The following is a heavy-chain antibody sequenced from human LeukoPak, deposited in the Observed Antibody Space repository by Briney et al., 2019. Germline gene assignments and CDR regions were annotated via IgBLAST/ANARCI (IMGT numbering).Heavy chain of an antibody. D-gene: IGHD2-2*01. J-gene: IGHJ3*02. CDR2: IYTSGST. CDR3: ARKPLYCSSTSCYFGAFDI. CDR1: GASSSSGSYY. Sequence: SETLSLTCSVSGASSSSGSYYWTWIRQPAGKGLEWIGRIYTSGSTNYNPSLKSRVTISVDTSKNQFSLKLSSVTAADTAVYYCARKPLYCSSTSCYFGAFDIWGQGTMVTVSS. V-gene: IGHV4-61*02.